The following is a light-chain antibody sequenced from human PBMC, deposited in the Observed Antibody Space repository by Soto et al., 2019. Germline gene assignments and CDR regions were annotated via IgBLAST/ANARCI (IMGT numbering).Light chain of an antibody. V-gene: IGKV1-9*01. Sequence: DIQLTQSPSFLSASVGDRVTITCRASQGISSNLAWYQQKPGKDPKLLIYAASTLQSGVPSRFSGSGSGTDFTLTISSLQPEDFATYYCQQCNSYPITFGQGTRLEIK. CDR3: QQCNSYPIT. CDR2: AAS. J-gene: IGKJ5*01. CDR1: QGISSN.